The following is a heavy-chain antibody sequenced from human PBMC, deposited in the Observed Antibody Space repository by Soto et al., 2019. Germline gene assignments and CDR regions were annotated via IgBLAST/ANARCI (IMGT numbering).Heavy chain of an antibody. CDR3: ARDFGSDLSAPGAVFDY. D-gene: IGHD3-3*01. CDR1: GYFFTSYG. V-gene: IGHV1-18*04. J-gene: IGHJ4*02. CDR2: VSPYNGNT. Sequence: ASVKVSCKASGYFFTSYGITWVRQAPGQGLEWMGWVSPYNGNTKYAQSFQGRVTMTTDTSTYTAYMELRSLRSDDPAVYYCARDFGSDLSAPGAVFDYWGQGTVVTVSS.